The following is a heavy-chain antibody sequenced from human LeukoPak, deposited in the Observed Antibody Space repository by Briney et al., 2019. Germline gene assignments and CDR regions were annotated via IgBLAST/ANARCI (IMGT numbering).Heavy chain of an antibody. CDR2: ISYDGSSK. CDR1: GFTFSTYA. J-gene: IGHJ6*03. CDR3: ARELRGYNRLRTYYYYMDV. V-gene: IGHV3-30*09. Sequence: GGSLRLSCAASGFTFSTYAMHWVRQAPGKGLEWVAVISYDGSSKYYADSVKGRFAISRDNSKNTLYLQMNSLKTEDTAVYYCARELRGYNRLRTYYYYMDVWGKGTTVTASS. D-gene: IGHD5-24*01.